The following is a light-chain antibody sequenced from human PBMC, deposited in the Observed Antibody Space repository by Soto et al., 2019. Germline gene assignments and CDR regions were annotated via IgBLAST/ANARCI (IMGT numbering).Light chain of an antibody. CDR1: QSVSSN. CDR3: QQHGTSPIT. CDR2: GAS. V-gene: IGKV3-15*01. J-gene: IGKJ5*01. Sequence: EIVMTQSPATLSVSPGERATLSCRASQSVSSNLAWYQQKPGQAPRLLIYGASTRATGIPARFSGSGSGTDFTLTISRLEPEDFAVYYCQQHGTSPITFCQGTRLEIK.